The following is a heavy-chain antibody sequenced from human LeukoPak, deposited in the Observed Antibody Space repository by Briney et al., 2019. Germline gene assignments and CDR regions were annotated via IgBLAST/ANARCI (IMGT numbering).Heavy chain of an antibody. Sequence: ASVKVSCKASGYTFTSYDINWVRQATGQGLEWMGWMNPNSGNTGYAQKFQGRVTMTRNTSISTAYMELSSLRSEDTAMYYCAIVGAPGYYYYMDVWGKGTTVTVSS. CDR3: AIVGAPGYYYYMDV. V-gene: IGHV1-8*01. CDR2: MNPNSGNT. D-gene: IGHD1-26*01. J-gene: IGHJ6*03. CDR1: GYTFTSYD.